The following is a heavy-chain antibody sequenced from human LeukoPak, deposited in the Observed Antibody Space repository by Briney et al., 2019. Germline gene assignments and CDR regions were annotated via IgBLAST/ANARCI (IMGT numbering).Heavy chain of an antibody. CDR2: IKQDGSEK. CDR1: GFSFSTYW. D-gene: IGHD2-21*02. V-gene: IGHV3-7*01. J-gene: IGHJ4*02. Sequence: GGSLRLSCTASGFSFSTYWMSWVRQTPGEGLEWVANIKQDGSEKYYVDSVEGRFTISRDNDKNTLYLQMNGLRAEDTAVYYCARWAGVTDCWGQGTLVTVSS. CDR3: ARWAGVTDC.